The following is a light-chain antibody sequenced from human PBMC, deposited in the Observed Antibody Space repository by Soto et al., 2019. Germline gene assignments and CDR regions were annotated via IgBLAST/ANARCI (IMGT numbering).Light chain of an antibody. CDR3: QQLNSYPLT. J-gene: IGKJ4*01. CDR2: AAS. Sequence: DIQLTQSPSFLSASVGDRVTITCRASQGISSSLVWYHQKPGKAPKLLIYAASSLQSGVPSRFSGSGSGTEFTLTISSLQPEDFATYYCQQLNSYPLTFGGGTKVEIK. V-gene: IGKV1-9*01. CDR1: QGISSS.